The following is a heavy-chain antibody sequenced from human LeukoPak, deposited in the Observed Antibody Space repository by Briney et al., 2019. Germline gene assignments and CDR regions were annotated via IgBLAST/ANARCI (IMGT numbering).Heavy chain of an antibody. V-gene: IGHV4-59*01. CDR2: IYYSGST. CDR3: AREYHSSGYYYHYFDY. Sequence: GSLRLSCAASGFTFSSYSMNWVRQPPGKGLEWIGYIYYSGSTNYNPSLKSRVTISVDTSKNQFSLKLSSVTAADTAVYYCAREYHSSGYYYHYFDYWGQGTLVTVSS. D-gene: IGHD3-22*01. J-gene: IGHJ4*02. CDR1: GFTFSSYS.